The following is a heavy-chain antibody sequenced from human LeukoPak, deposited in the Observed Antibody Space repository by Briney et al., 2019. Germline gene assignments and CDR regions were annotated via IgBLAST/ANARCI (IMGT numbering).Heavy chain of an antibody. CDR1: GHSFSSDDFS. J-gene: IGHJ4*02. CDR2: ISYSGST. CDR3: ARRRTGYLSYYFDP. Sequence: SQTLSLTCTVSGHSFSSDDFSWSWIRQPPGKGLEWLGYISYSGSTFYNPSLKRRVTISVDTSKNQFSLQHFPVTAADTAVYYCARRRTGYLSYYFDPWRQGVLVTVPS. D-gene: IGHD3/OR15-3a*01. V-gene: IGHV4-30-4*01.